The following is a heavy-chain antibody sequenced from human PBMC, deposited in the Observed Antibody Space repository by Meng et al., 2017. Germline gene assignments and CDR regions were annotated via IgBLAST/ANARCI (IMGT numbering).Heavy chain of an antibody. Sequence: QVWLKQGGAGRLEPAETLALTCAVDGGSFSGYYWSWIRQPPGKGLEWIGEINHSGSTNYNPSLKSRVTMSLDTSKNQFSLRLSSVTAADTAVYCCARSQSVTIAAFDYWGQGTLVTVSS. CDR2: INHSGST. V-gene: IGHV4-34*01. J-gene: IGHJ4*02. D-gene: IGHD4-17*01. CDR3: ARSQSVTIAAFDY. CDR1: GGSFSGYY.